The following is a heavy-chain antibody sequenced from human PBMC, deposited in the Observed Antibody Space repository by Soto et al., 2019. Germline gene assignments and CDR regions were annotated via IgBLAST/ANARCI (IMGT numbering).Heavy chain of an antibody. CDR2: INHSGST. V-gene: IGHV4-34*01. D-gene: IGHD3-3*01. Sequence: SETLSLTCAVYGGSFSGYYWSWIRQPPGKGLEWIGEINHSGSTNYNPSLKSRVTISVDTSKNQFSLKLSSVTAADTDVYYCARGRYYDFWSGYYIVAGNWFGPWGQGTLVT. CDR1: GGSFSGYY. J-gene: IGHJ5*02. CDR3: ARGRYYDFWSGYYIVAGNWFGP.